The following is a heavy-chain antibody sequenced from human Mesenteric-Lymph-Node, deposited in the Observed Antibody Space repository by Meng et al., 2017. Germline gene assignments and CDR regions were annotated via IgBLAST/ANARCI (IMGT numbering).Heavy chain of an antibody. CDR2: IKPDGSEK. J-gene: IGHJ4*02. D-gene: IGHD6-13*01. CDR1: GFTFSHYW. CDR3: ARAVTGTAND. Sequence: GGSLRLSCAASGFTFSHYWMTWVRQAPGKGLEWVAYIKPDGSEKYYLDSVKGRFTISRDNTKNSLYLHMSSLRAEDTAMYYCARAVTGTANDWGQGTLVTVSS. V-gene: IGHV3-7*01.